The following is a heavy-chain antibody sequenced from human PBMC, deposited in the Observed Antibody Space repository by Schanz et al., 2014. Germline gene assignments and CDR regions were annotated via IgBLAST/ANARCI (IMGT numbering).Heavy chain of an antibody. Sequence: EVQLLESGGGLVRPGGSLRLSCAASGFTFSSYTMNWVRQAPGKGLEWVSTLSGSGAGTFYADSVKGRFIVSRDNSKNTLYLEMNRLRVDDTAVYYCSKDKQGSRSDDSWGQGTLVTVSS. CDR2: LSGSGAGT. CDR1: GFTFSSYT. V-gene: IGHV3-23*01. D-gene: IGHD2-15*01. CDR3: SKDKQGSRSDDS. J-gene: IGHJ5*01.